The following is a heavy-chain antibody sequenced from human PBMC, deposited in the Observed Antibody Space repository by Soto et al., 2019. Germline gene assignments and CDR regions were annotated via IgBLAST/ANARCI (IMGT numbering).Heavy chain of an antibody. CDR3: ARDQGNWNYYWFDP. CDR2: IIPILGIA. J-gene: IGHJ5*02. CDR1: GGTFSSYT. V-gene: IGHV1-69*04. Sequence: SVKVSCKASGGTFSSYTISWVRQAPGQGLEWMGRIIPILGIANYAQKFQGRVTITADKSTSTAYMELSSLRSEDTAVYYCARDQGNWNYYWFDPWGQGTLVTVSS. D-gene: IGHD1-7*01.